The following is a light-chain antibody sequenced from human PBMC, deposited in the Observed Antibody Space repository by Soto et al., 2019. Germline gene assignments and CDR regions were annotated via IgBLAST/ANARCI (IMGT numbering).Light chain of an antibody. CDR1: QDISNY. Sequence: DIQMTQSPSSLSASVGDRVTITCQASQDISNYLNWYQQKPGKAPKLLIYDASNLETGVPSRFSGSGSGTDFTFTISSLQPEDIATDYCQHYDNLPRTFGQGTKLEIK. CDR2: DAS. J-gene: IGKJ2*01. CDR3: QHYDNLPRT. V-gene: IGKV1-33*01.